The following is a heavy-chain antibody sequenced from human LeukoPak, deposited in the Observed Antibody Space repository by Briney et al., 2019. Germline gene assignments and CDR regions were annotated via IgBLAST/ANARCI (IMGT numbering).Heavy chain of an antibody. CDR1: GYSFTTNW. J-gene: IGHJ4*02. CDR2: IYPGDSDT. D-gene: IGHD3-10*01. Sequence: GESLKISCKGSGYSFTTNWIGWVRQLPGKGLEWMGIIYPGDSDTKYSPSFQGQVTISADKSISTAYLQWSSLKAPDTAMYYCARTITMVRGVIIYPNYFDYWGQGTLVTVSS. CDR3: ARTITMVRGVIIYPNYFDY. V-gene: IGHV5-51*01.